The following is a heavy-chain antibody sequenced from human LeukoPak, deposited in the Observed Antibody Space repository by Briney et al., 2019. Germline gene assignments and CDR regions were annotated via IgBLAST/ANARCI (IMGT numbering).Heavy chain of an antibody. J-gene: IGHJ4*02. D-gene: IGHD3-22*01. CDR2: INPNSGAT. CDR1: GGTCTSFG. CDR3: ARGHYYTSGYYHIDY. Sequence: ASVKLSCTASGGTCTSFGISWVRQAPGQGLEWMGWINPNSGATNYAQNFQVRVTMTRDTSISTAYMELRSDDTAVYYCARGHYYTSGYYHIDYWGQGTLVTVSS. V-gene: IGHV1-2*02.